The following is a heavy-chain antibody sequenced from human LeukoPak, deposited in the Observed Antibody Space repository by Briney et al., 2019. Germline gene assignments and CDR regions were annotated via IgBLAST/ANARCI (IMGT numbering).Heavy chain of an antibody. CDR2: IFHSGST. Sequence: SETLSLTCAVSGGSISRSDWWSWVRQSPGKGLEWIGEIFHSGSTKYNPSLKSRVTISVDKSKSQFSLNLTSVTAADTAMYYCAKDASLQTGAFDVWGQGTMVTVSS. V-gene: IGHV4-4*02. CDR1: GGSISRSDW. CDR3: AKDASLQTGAFDV. J-gene: IGHJ3*01. D-gene: IGHD5-24*01.